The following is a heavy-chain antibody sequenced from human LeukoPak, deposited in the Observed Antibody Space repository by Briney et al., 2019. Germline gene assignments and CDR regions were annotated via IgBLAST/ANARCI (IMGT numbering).Heavy chain of an antibody. CDR2: IYYSGST. V-gene: IGHV4-30-4*01. Sequence: SETLSLTCTVSGGSISSGDYYWSWIRQPPGTGVEWIGYIYYSGSTYYNPSLKSRVTISVDTSKNQFSLKLSSVTAADTAVYYCARGDYGDYPCFDIWGQGTMVTVSS. CDR1: GGSISSGDYY. D-gene: IGHD4-17*01. CDR3: ARGDYGDYPCFDI. J-gene: IGHJ3*02.